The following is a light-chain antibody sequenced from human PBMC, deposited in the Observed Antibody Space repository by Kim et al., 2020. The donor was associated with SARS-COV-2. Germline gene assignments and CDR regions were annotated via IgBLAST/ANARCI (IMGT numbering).Light chain of an antibody. CDR3: QQYNNWPSYT. Sequence: IVMTQSPATLSVSPGERATLSCRASQSVSSNLAWYQQKPGQAPRLLIYGASRRATGIPARFSGSGSGTDFTLTISSLESEDFAVYYCQQYNNWPSYTFGQGTKLEI. J-gene: IGKJ2*01. V-gene: IGKV3-15*01. CDR2: GAS. CDR1: QSVSSN.